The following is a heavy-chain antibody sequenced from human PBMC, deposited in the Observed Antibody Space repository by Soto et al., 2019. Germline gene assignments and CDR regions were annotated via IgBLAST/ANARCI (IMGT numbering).Heavy chain of an antibody. CDR2: ISYDGSNK. CDR1: GFTFSSYG. J-gene: IGHJ4*02. CDR3: AKEFRSGSYYFDY. V-gene: IGHV3-30*18. Sequence: PGGSLRLSCAASGFTFSSYGMHWVRQAPGKGLEWVAVISYDGSNKYYADSVKGRFTISRDNSKNTLYLQMNSLRAEDTAVYYCAKEFRSGSYYFDYWGQGALVTVSS. D-gene: IGHD3-10*01.